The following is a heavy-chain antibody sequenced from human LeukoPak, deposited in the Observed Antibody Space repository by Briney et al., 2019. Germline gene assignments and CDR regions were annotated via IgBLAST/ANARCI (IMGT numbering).Heavy chain of an antibody. V-gene: IGHV4-59*02. D-gene: IGHD4-17*01. CDR2: ISHSGSV. J-gene: IGHJ4*02. CDR1: GGSVSNYY. Sequence: SETLSLTCTVSGGSVSNYYWSWIRQSPGKGLEWIGYISHSGSVNYNPSLKSRVTMSVDTSKNQFSLKLSSVTAADTAVYYCARDQEGRYYFDYWGQGTLVTVSS. CDR3: ARDQEGRYYFDY.